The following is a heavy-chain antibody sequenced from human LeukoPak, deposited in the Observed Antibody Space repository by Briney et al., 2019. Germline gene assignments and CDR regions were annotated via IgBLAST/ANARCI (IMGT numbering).Heavy chain of an antibody. J-gene: IGHJ3*02. CDR1: GYTFTSYY. CDR3: ARSCSSTSCHDDAFDI. D-gene: IGHD2-2*01. V-gene: IGHV1-46*01. Sequence: GASVKVSCKASGYTFTSYYMHWVRQAPGQGLEWMGIINPSGGSTSYAQKFQGRVTMTRDTSTSTVYMELSSLRSEDTAVYYCARSCSSTSCHDDAFDIWGQGTMVTVSS. CDR2: INPSGGST.